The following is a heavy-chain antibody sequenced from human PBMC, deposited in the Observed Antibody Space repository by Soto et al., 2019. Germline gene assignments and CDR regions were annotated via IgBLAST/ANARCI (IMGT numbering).Heavy chain of an antibody. CDR1: GYTFTGYY. J-gene: IGHJ6*02. CDR2: INPNSGGT. D-gene: IGHD6-6*01. V-gene: IGHV1-2*04. Sequence: SSVNVSCKASGYTFTGYYMHWVRQAPGQGLEWMGWINPNSGGTNYAQKFQGWVTMTRDTSISTAYMELSRLRSDDTAVYYCARGLIAARPGYYYGMDVWGQGTTVTVSS. CDR3: ARGLIAARPGYYYGMDV.